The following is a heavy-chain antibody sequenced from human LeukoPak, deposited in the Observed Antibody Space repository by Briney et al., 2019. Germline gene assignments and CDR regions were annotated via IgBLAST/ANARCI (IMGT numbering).Heavy chain of an antibody. Sequence: ASVKVSCKVSGYTLTELSMHWVRQAPGKGLEWMGGFDPEDGETIYAQKFQGRATMTEDTSTDTAYMELSSLRSEDTAVYYCATDPPWAPSPQQHWGQGTLVTGSS. J-gene: IGHJ1*01. CDR3: ATDPPWAPSPQQH. CDR2: FDPEDGET. V-gene: IGHV1-24*01. CDR1: GYTLTELS. D-gene: IGHD7-27*01.